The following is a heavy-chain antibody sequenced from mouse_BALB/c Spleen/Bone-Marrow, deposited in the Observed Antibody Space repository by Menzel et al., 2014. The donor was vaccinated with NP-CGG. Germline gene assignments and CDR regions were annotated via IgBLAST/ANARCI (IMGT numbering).Heavy chain of an antibody. CDR1: GFNIKDTY. D-gene: IGHD4-1*01. CDR2: IDPADGNT. CDR3: ARWGKLGRGYFDV. V-gene: IGHV14-3*02. J-gene: IGHJ1*01. Sequence: VQLKESGAELVKPGASVKLSCTASGFNIKDTYMHWVKQRPEQGLEWIGRIDPADGNTKYDPKFQGKATITADTSSNTAYLQLSCLTSEDTAVYYCARWGKLGRGYFDVWGAGTTVTVSS.